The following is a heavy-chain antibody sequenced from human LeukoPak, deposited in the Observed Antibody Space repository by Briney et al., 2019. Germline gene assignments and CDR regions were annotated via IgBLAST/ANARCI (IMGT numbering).Heavy chain of an antibody. Sequence: PGGSLRLSCAASGFTFSSYAMSWVRQAPGKGLEWVSTISGSGGSTYYADSVKGRFTISRDNSKNTLYLQMNSLRAEDTAVYYCACSGWPAFYYFDYWGQGTLVTVSS. V-gene: IGHV3-23*01. D-gene: IGHD6-19*01. CDR2: ISGSGGST. CDR3: ACSGWPAFYYFDY. CDR1: GFTFSSYA. J-gene: IGHJ4*02.